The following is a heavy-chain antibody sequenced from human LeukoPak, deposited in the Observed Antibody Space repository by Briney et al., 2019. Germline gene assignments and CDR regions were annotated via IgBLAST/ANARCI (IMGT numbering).Heavy chain of an antibody. CDR3: ADSNYWYPVDY. J-gene: IGHJ4*02. Sequence: GGSLRLSCAASGFTFSSYAMSWVRQAPGKGLEWVSAISGSGGSTYYADSVKGRFTISRDNSKSTLYLQMNSLRADDTAVYYCADSNYWYPVDYWGQGTLVTVSS. D-gene: IGHD4-11*01. V-gene: IGHV3-23*01. CDR1: GFTFSSYA. CDR2: ISGSGGST.